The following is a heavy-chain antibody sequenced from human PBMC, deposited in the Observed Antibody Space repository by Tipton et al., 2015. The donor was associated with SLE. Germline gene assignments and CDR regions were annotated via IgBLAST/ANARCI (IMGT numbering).Heavy chain of an antibody. Sequence: TLSLTCAVYGGSFSTYYWSWIRQPPGKGLEWIGYISYIGSTYYSPSLKSRLIISVDTSKNQVSLKLSSVTAADTAVYYCARSYCSDDEGQTAFWVDPWGQGTLVTVSS. CDR2: ISYIGST. CDR1: GGSFSTYY. D-gene: IGHD2-15*01. CDR3: ARSYCSDDEGQTAFWVDP. V-gene: IGHV4-34*09. J-gene: IGHJ5*02.